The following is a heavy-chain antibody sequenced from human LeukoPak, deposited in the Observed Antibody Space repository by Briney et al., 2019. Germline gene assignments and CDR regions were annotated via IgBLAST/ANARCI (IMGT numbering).Heavy chain of an antibody. D-gene: IGHD4-17*01. V-gene: IGHV4-34*01. CDR2: INHSGST. CDR3: ARSNRMTTVTTRYAFDP. Sequence: SETLSLTCAVYGGSFSGYYWSWICQPPGKGLEWIGEINHSGSTNYNPSLKSRVTISVDTSKNQFSLKLSSVTAADTAVYYCARSNRMTTVTTRYAFDPWGQGTLVTVSS. J-gene: IGHJ5*02. CDR1: GGSFSGYY.